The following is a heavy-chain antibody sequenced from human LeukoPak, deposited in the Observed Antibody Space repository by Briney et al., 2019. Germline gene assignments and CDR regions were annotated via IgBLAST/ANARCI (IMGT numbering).Heavy chain of an antibody. CDR2: ISTNTTTI. Sequence: PGGSLRLSCAASGFTFKFYSMNWVRQAPGKGLEWVSYISTNTTTIYYADSVKGRFTISRDNAKNSLYLQMNSLRVEDTAVYYCALIAVALRHWGQGTLVTVSS. D-gene: IGHD6-19*01. V-gene: IGHV3-48*01. J-gene: IGHJ4*02. CDR3: ALIAVALRH. CDR1: GFTFKFYS.